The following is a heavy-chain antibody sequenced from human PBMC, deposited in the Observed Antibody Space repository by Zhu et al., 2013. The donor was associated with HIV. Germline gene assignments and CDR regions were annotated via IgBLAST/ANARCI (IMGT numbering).Heavy chain of an antibody. CDR2: ISVYNGDT. CDR1: GYTFASYG. V-gene: IGHV1-18*01. J-gene: IGHJ6*02. D-gene: IGHD1-26*01. CDR3: ARDKVGATMDV. Sequence: QVQVVQSGAEVKKPGASVKVSCKASGYTFASYGISWVRQAPGQGLEWVGWISVYNGDTNYAQKVQGRVTMTTDTSTSTAYMELRSLRSDDTAVYYCARDKVGATMDVWGQGTTVTVSS.